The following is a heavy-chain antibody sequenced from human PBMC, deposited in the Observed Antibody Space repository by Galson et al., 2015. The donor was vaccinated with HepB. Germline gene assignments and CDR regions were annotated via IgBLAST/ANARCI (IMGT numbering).Heavy chain of an antibody. D-gene: IGHD7-27*01. CDR2: IRNKANSYTT. V-gene: IGHV3-72*01. J-gene: IGHJ4*02. Sequence: SLRLSCAASGFTFSDHYMDWVRQAPGKGLEWIGRIRNKANSYTTEYAASVKGRFTISRDDSKNSLYLQMNSLKTEDTAVYYCARASHWAFDYWGQGTLVTVSS. CDR1: GFTFSDHY. CDR3: ARASHWAFDY.